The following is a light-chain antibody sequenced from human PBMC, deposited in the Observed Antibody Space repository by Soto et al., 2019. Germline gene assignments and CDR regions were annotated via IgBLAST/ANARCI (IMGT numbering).Light chain of an antibody. CDR3: LQDYNYPIT. Sequence: DIQMTQSPSTLSASVGDRVTITCRASQSISIWLAWYQQKPGKAPKILIYKASSLESGVPSRFSGSGSGTDFTLTISSLQPEDFATYYCLQDYNYPITFGQGTRLEIK. CDR2: KAS. V-gene: IGKV1-5*03. CDR1: QSISIW. J-gene: IGKJ5*01.